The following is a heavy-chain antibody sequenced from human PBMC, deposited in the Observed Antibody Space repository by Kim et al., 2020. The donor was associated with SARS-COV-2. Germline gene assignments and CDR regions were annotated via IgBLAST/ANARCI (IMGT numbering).Heavy chain of an antibody. V-gene: IGHV3-23*01. CDR3: AKAASGITRTQYYYYGMDV. Sequence: GGSLRLSCAASGFTFSSYAMSWVRQAPGKGLECVSAISGSGGSTYYADSEKGRFTISRDNSKNTLYLQMNSLRAEDTAVYYGAKAASGITRTQYYYYGMDVCGQGATVTVSS. D-gene: IGHD1-20*01. J-gene: IGHJ6*02. CDR2: ISGSGGST. CDR1: GFTFSSYA.